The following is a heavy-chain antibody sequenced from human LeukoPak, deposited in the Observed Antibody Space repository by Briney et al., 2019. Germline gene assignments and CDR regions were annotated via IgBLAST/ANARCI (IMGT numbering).Heavy chain of an antibody. Sequence: GGSLRLSCAASGFTFSSYSMNWVRQAPGKRLEWVSSISSSSSYIYYADSVKGRFTISRDNAKNSLYLQMNSLRAEDTAVYYCARALAADNWFDPWGQGTLVTVSS. CDR3: ARALAADNWFDP. CDR1: GFTFSSYS. V-gene: IGHV3-21*01. J-gene: IGHJ5*02. D-gene: IGHD6-13*01. CDR2: ISSSSSYI.